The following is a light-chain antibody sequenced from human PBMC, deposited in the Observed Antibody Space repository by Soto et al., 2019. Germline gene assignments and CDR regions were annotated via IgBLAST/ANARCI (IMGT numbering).Light chain of an antibody. V-gene: IGKV1-5*03. Sequence: DIQMTQSPSTLSASVGDRVTITCRASQSISSWLAWYQQKPGKAPKLLIYKASSLESGVPLRFSGSGSGTEFTLTISSLQPDEIATYYCQQYNSYPWTFGQGTKVEIK. CDR3: QQYNSYPWT. J-gene: IGKJ1*01. CDR2: KAS. CDR1: QSISSW.